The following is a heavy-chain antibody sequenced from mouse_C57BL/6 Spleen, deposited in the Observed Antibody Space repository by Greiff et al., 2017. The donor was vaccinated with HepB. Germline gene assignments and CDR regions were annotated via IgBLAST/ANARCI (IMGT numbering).Heavy chain of an antibody. CDR1: GYTFTDHI. CDR3: ALTTVVADYYAMDY. CDR2: IYPVSGET. D-gene: IGHD1-1*01. Sequence: QVQLQQSGAELASPGASVTLSCKASGYTFTDHIMNWVKKRPGQGLEWIGRIYPVSGETNYNQKFMGKATFSVDRSSSTVYMVLNSLTSEDSAVYYCALTTVVADYYAMDYWGQGTSVTVSS. V-gene: IGHV1-11*01. J-gene: IGHJ4*01.